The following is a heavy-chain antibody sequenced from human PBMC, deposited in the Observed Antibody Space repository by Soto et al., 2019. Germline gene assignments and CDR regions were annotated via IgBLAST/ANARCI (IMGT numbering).Heavy chain of an antibody. Sequence: RGPLRLSCAASGFTFSSYGLHLVRQAPGKGLEWVAGIWYDETNKYYTDSVEGRFTISRDNSKNTLYLQMNSLRAEDTAVYYCARDRNYYGSSGLEYWGQGTMVTVSS. CDR3: ARDRNYYGSSGLEY. V-gene: IGHV3-33*01. CDR1: GFTFSSYG. J-gene: IGHJ4*02. D-gene: IGHD3-22*01. CDR2: IWYDETNK.